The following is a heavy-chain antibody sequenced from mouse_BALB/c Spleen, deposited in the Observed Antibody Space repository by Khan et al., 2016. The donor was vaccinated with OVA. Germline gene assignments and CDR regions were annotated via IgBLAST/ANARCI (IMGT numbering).Heavy chain of an antibody. CDR1: GFSLSRYN. J-gene: IGHJ4*01. Sequence: QVQLKQSGPGLVAPSQSLSITCTVSGFSLSRYNIHWVRQPPGKGLEWLGMIWGGGGTDYNSTLKSRLSISKDNSKSQVFLKMNSLQTDDTAVYSGARAYYRYDGYYAMDYWGQGTSVTVSS. D-gene: IGHD2-14*01. CDR3: ARAYYRYDGYYAMDY. V-gene: IGHV2-6-4*01. CDR2: IWGGGGT.